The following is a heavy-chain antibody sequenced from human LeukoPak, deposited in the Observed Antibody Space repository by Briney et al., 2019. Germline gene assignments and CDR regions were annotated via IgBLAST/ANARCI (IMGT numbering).Heavy chain of an antibody. CDR3: AKVGLGIVVPGHAFDI. J-gene: IGHJ3*02. CDR1: GFTFSSYA. CDR2: ISGSGGST. D-gene: IGHD2-2*03. Sequence: RAGGSLRLSCAASGFTFSSYAMSWVRQAPGKGLEWVSAISGSGGSTYYADSVKGRFTISRDNSKNTLYLQMNSLRAEDTAVYYCAKVGLGIVVPGHAFDIWGQGTMVTVSS. V-gene: IGHV3-23*01.